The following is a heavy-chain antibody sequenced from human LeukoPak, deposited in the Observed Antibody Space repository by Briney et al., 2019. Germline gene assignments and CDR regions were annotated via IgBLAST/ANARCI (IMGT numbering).Heavy chain of an antibody. J-gene: IGHJ4*02. Sequence: ASVKVSCKASGYTFTGYYMHWVRQAPGQGLEWMGWINSNSGGTNYAQKFQGRVTMTRDPSISTAYMELSRLRSDDTAVYYCARDAWLVGTTNLYYFDYWGQGTLVTVSP. CDR3: ARDAWLVGTTNLYYFDY. V-gene: IGHV1-2*02. D-gene: IGHD1-26*01. CDR2: INSNSGGT. CDR1: GYTFTGYY.